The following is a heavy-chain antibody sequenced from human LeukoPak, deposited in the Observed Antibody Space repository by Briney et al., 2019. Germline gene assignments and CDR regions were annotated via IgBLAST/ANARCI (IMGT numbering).Heavy chain of an antibody. J-gene: IGHJ4*02. CDR3: ARGERLGLDS. CDR2: IYSSGHT. V-gene: IGHV4-59*01. D-gene: IGHD6-19*01. CDR1: GGSIGGYY. Sequence: PSETLSLTCTVSGGSIGGYYWSWIRQPPGKGLEWVGYIYSSGHTNYNPSLKSRVTISGDTSKNQFSLRLISVTAADTAVYYCARGERLGLDSWGQGTLVAVSS.